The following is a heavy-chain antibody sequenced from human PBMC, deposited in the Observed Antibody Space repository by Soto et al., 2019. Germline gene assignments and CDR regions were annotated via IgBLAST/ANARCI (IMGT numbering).Heavy chain of an antibody. V-gene: IGHV3-21*01. D-gene: IGHD3-10*01. CDR1: GFTFSSYS. J-gene: IGHJ6*02. CDR2: ISSSSYI. Sequence: GSLRLSCAASGFTFSSYSMNWVRQAPGKGLEWVSSISSSSYIYYADSVKGRFTISRDNAKNSLYLQMNSLRAEDTAVYYCARVHRLLWFGELSPADYYYYGMDVWGQGTTVTVSS. CDR3: ARVHRLLWFGELSPADYYYYGMDV.